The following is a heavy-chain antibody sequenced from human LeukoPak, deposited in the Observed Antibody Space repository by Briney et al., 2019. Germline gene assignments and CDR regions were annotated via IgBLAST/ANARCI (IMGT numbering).Heavy chain of an antibody. Sequence: GGSLRLSCVASGFIFDDYAMHWVRQAPGKGLEWVSGISWNSGSRGYADSVKGRFTISRDNAKNSLYLQMNSLRAEDTALYYCAKGVDYYGSGSYEVDYFDYWGQGTLVTVSS. CDR2: ISWNSGSR. CDR3: AKGVDYYGSGSYEVDYFDY. V-gene: IGHV3-9*01. CDR1: GFIFDDYA. D-gene: IGHD3-10*01. J-gene: IGHJ4*02.